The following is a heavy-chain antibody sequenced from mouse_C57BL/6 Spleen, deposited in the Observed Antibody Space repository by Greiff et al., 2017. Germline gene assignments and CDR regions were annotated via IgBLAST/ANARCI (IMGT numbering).Heavy chain of an antibody. CDR2: ISSGGSYT. V-gene: IGHV5-6*01. Sequence: EVQLQQSGGDLVKPGGSLKLSCAASGFTFSSYGMSWVRQTPDKRLEWVATISSGGSYTYYPDSVKGRFTISRDNAKNTLYLQMSSLKSEDTAMYYCARRDSQPFDYWGQGTTLTVSS. J-gene: IGHJ2*01. CDR1: GFTFSSYG. D-gene: IGHD6-1*01. CDR3: ARRDSQPFDY.